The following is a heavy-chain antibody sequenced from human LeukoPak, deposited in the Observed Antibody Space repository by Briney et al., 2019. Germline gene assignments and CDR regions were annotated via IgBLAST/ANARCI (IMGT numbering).Heavy chain of an antibody. J-gene: IGHJ5*02. CDR3: ARTGDYSRSTGGWFDP. Sequence: SETLSLTCTVSGDSITSHYWSWVRQAPGKGLEWIGYIFYSGSTNYSPSLKSRVTISVATSKNQFSLRLNSVTAADTAVYFCARTGDYSRSTGGWFDPWGQGTLVTVSS. CDR2: IFYSGST. D-gene: IGHD4-11*01. V-gene: IGHV4-59*11. CDR1: GDSITSHY.